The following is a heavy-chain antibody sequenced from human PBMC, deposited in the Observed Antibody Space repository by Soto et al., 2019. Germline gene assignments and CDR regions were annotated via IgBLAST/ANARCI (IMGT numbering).Heavy chain of an antibody. V-gene: IGHV3-74*01. CDR3: ARDDLRRNEALDI. CDR2: TNKDGASP. CDR1: GFTFSAFW. J-gene: IGHJ3*02. D-gene: IGHD2-21*01. Sequence: EVQLVESGGDFVQPGGSLRLSCEASGFTFSAFWMHWVRHVPGEGLMWISRTNKDGASPEYADSVKGRFSVSRDNAKNTMFLHMTGLRAEDTAVYYCARDDLRRNEALDIWGQGTVVTVSS.